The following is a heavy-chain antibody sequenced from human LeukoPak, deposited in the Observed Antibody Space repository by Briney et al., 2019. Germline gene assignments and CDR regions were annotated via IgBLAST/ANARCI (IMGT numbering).Heavy chain of an antibody. CDR1: GYTFTSYD. J-gene: IGHJ4*02. CDR3: ARPTRRYYYDSSGYHRKPKGHYFDY. V-gene: IGHV1-8*01. CDR2: MNPNSGNT. Sequence: ASVEVSCKASGYTFTSYDINWVRQANGQGLEWMGWMNPNSGNTGYAQKFQGRVTMTRNTSISTAYMELSSLRSEDTAVYYCARPTRRYYYDSSGYHRKPKGHYFDYWGQGTLVTVSS. D-gene: IGHD3-22*01.